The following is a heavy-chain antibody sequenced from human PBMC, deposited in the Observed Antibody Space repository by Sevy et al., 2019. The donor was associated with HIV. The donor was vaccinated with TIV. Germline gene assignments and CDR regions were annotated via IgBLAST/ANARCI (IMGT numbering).Heavy chain of an antibody. Sequence: ASVKVSCKASGYFFTGYYLHWVRQTPGQGLEWMGRINPNSGGTNYAQNFQGRVTMTRDTSISTAYMELSRLRSDDTAVYYCARGGGYSSGWWTFDYWSQGTLVTVSS. CDR1: GYFFTGYY. V-gene: IGHV1-2*06. CDR3: ARGGGYSSGWWTFDY. D-gene: IGHD6-19*01. CDR2: INPNSGGT. J-gene: IGHJ4*02.